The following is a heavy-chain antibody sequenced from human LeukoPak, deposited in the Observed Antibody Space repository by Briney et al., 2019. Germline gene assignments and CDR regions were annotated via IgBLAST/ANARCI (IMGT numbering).Heavy chain of an antibody. V-gene: IGHV3-11*01. D-gene: IGHD4/OR15-4a*01. CDR3: GRDPDYGDPY. Sequence: PGGSLRLSCSASGFSFSDSYMSWFRLSPEKGLEWIAYITSSGTTTEYADSVEGRFTISRVNAKNSLYLQMNSLRPEDTAVYYCGRDPDYGDPYWGQGTLVTVSS. CDR2: ITSSGTTT. J-gene: IGHJ4*02. CDR1: GFSFSDSY.